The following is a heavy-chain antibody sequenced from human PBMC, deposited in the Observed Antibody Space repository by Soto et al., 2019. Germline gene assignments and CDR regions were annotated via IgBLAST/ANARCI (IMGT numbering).Heavy chain of an antibody. CDR3: AKDCARMGYYVPRYFDY. CDR1: GFTFSSYG. Sequence: SLRLSCAASGFTFSSYGMHWVRQAPGKGLEGVAVISYDGSNKYYADSVKGRFTISRDNSKNTLYLQRNSLRAEDTAVYYCAKDCARMGYYVPRYFDYWGQGTLVTVSS. V-gene: IGHV3-30*18. J-gene: IGHJ4*02. CDR2: ISYDGSNK. D-gene: IGHD3-22*01.